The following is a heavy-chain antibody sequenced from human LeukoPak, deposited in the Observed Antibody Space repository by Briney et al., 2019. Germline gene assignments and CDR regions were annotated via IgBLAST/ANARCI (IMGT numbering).Heavy chain of an antibody. Sequence: GGSLRLSCAASGFTFSSYAMSWVRQAPGKGLEWVSAICGSGGSTYYADSVKGRFTISRDNSKNTLYLQMNSLRAEDTAVYYCAKRIVGATVEGYYYGMDVWGQGTTVTVSS. CDR2: ICGSGGST. CDR3: AKRIVGATVEGYYYGMDV. V-gene: IGHV3-23*01. D-gene: IGHD1-26*01. CDR1: GFTFSSYA. J-gene: IGHJ6*02.